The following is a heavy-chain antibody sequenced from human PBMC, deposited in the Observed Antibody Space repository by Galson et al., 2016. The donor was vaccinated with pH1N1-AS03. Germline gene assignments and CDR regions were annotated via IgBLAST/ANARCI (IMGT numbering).Heavy chain of an antibody. J-gene: IGHJ4*02. Sequence: SLRLSCAASGFTFTNYLMTWVRQAPGKGLEWVANIKHDGGEQYYVDSVKGLFTISRDNAKNSLYLQMNSLRLEDTAVYFCPRRSRDVGSGYYTDYDYFDLWGQGTLVTVSS. CDR3: PRRSRDVGSGYYTDYDYFDL. D-gene: IGHD3-22*01. CDR2: IKHDGGEQ. CDR1: GFTFTNYL. V-gene: IGHV3-7*03.